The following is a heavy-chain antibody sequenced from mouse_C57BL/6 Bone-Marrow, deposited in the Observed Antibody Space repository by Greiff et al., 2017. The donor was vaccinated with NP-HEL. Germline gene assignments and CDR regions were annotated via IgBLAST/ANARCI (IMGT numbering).Heavy chain of an antibody. D-gene: IGHD1-1*01. Sequence: EVKLVESEGGLVQPGSSMKLSCTASGFTFSDYYMAWVRQVPEKGLEWVANINYDGSSTYYLDSLKSRFIISRDNAKNILYLQMSSLKSEDTATYYCANYGSSYGFAYWGQGTLVTVSA. CDR1: GFTFSDYY. CDR2: INYDGSST. CDR3: ANYGSSYGFAY. V-gene: IGHV5-16*01. J-gene: IGHJ3*01.